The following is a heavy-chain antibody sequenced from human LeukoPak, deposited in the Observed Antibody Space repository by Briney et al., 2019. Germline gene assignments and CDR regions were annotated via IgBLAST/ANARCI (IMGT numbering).Heavy chain of an antibody. V-gene: IGHV1-18*01. CDR2: ISAYNGNT. Sequence: ASVKVSCKASGYTFTGYGISWVRQAPGQGLEWMGWISAYNGNTNYAQKLQGRVTMTTDTSTSTAYMELRSLRSDDTAVYYCARDQTYYGSGSYYGYWGQGTLVTVSS. CDR1: GYTFTGYG. D-gene: IGHD3-10*01. CDR3: ARDQTYYGSGSYYGY. J-gene: IGHJ4*02.